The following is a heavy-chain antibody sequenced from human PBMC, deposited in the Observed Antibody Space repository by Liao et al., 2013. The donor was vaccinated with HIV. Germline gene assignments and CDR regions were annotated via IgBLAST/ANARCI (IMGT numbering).Heavy chain of an antibody. V-gene: IGHV4-61*02. Sequence: QVQLQESGPGLVKPSQTLSLTCTVSGGSISSGSHYWNWIRQPAGKGLEWIGRIYTSGSTNYNPSLKSRVTMSVDTSKNQFSLKLSSVTAADTAVYYCARARWFGELSFDYWGQGTLVTVSS. J-gene: IGHJ4*02. D-gene: IGHD3-10*01. CDR1: GGSISSGSHY. CDR3: ARARWFGELSFDY. CDR2: IYTSGST.